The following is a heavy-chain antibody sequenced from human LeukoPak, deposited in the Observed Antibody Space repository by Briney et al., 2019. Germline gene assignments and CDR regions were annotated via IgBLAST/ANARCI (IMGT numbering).Heavy chain of an antibody. CDR1: GGTFSNYA. CDR2: IIPIFGTA. CDR3: ARDRGYSYAKKSSYYYYMDV. D-gene: IGHD5-18*01. J-gene: IGHJ6*03. V-gene: IGHV1-69*13. Sequence: SVEVSCKTSGGTFSNYAISWVRPAPGQGLEWMGRIIPIFGTANYAQKFQGRVTINADEFTSTVYMELYSLTSEDTAVYYCARDRGYSYAKKSSYYYYMDVWGKGTTVTISS.